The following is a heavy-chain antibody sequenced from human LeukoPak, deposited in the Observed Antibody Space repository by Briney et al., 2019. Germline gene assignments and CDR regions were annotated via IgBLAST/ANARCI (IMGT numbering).Heavy chain of an antibody. CDR1: GGSFGSSSYY. CDR2: MYYSGST. V-gene: IGHV4-39*01. Sequence: SETLSLTCTVSGGSFGSSSYYWGWIRQPPGKGLEWIGSMYYSGSTYYNPSLKSRVTISVDTSKNQFSLKLSSVSAADTAVYYCARHKDMRTTPTPFDYWGQGTLVTVSS. J-gene: IGHJ4*02. D-gene: IGHD4-17*01. CDR3: ARHKDMRTTPTPFDY.